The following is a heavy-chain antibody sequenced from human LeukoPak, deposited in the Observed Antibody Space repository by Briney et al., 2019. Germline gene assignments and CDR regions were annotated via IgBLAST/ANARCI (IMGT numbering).Heavy chain of an antibody. Sequence: GESLKISCKGSGYSFTSYGIGWVRQMPGKGLEWMGIIYPADSDIRYSPSFEGQVTISADKSITTAYLQWSGLTASDTAMYYCARGNSYGYRRFDYWGQGTLVTVSS. V-gene: IGHV5-51*01. D-gene: IGHD5-18*01. CDR3: ARGNSYGYRRFDY. CDR1: GYSFTSYG. J-gene: IGHJ4*02. CDR2: IYPADSDI.